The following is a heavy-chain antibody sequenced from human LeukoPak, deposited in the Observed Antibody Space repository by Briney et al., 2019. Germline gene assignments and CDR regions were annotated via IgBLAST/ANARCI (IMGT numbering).Heavy chain of an antibody. V-gene: IGHV3-21*01. Sequence: GGSLRLSCAASGFTFSSYSMNWVRQAPGKGLEWVSSISSGSSYISYADPVKGRFTISRDNAKNSLYLQMNSLRAEDTAVYYCARAGGSYPYYYYMDVWGKGTTVTVSS. CDR3: ARAGGSYPYYYYMDV. J-gene: IGHJ6*03. D-gene: IGHD2-15*01. CDR1: GFTFSSYS. CDR2: ISSGSSYI.